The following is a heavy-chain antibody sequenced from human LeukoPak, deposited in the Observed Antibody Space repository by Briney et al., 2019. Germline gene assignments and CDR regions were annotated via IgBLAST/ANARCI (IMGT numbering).Heavy chain of an antibody. CDR3: AREAVVAALYYYYYGMDV. J-gene: IGHJ6*02. V-gene: IGHV3-74*01. CDR2: INSDGSST. D-gene: IGHD2-15*01. CDR1: GFTFSSDW. Sequence: PGGSLRLSCAASGFTFSSDWMHWVRQAPGKGLVWVSRINSDGSSTSYADSVKGRFTISRDNAKNTLYLQMNSLRAEDTAVYYCAREAVVAALYYYYYGMDVWGQGTTVTVSS.